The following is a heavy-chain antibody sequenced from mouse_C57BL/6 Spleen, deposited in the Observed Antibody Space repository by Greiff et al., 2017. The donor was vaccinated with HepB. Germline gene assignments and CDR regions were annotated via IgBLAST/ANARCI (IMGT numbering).Heavy chain of an antibody. J-gene: IGHJ1*03. V-gene: IGHV1-80*01. CDR2: IYPGDGDT. CDR1: GYAFSSYW. D-gene: IGHD2-2*01. CDR3: ARWLQRHFDV. Sequence: LVESGAELVKPGASVKISCKASGYAFSSYWMNWVKQRPGKGLEWIGQIYPGDGDTNYNGKFKGKATLTADKSSSTAYMQLSSLTAEDSSVYFCARWLQRHFDVWGTGTTVTVSS.